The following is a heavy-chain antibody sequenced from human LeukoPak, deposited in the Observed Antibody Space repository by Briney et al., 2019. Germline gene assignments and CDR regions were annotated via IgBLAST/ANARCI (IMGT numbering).Heavy chain of an antibody. V-gene: IGHV3-53*05. D-gene: IGHD1-26*01. CDR2: IFNGGST. Sequence: GGSLRLSCAASGFAVSSNHMNWVRQAPGKGLEWVSVIFNGGSTYYADSVKGRFTISRDNSKNTLYLQMNSLRAEDTAVYYCARGGRPHSGSYGNFDYWGQGTLVTVSS. J-gene: IGHJ4*02. CDR1: GFAVSSNH. CDR3: ARGGRPHSGSYGNFDY.